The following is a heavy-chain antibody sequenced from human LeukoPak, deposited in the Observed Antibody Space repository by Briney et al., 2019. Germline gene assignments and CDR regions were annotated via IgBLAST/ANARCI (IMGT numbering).Heavy chain of an antibody. CDR1: GYTFTTNG. CDR3: ARGQDFRI. CDR2: MNPNSGNT. Sequence: ASVRVSCKASGYTFTTNGVSWVRQATGQGLEWMGWMNPNSGNTGYAQKFQGRVTMTRNTSISTAYMELSSLRSEDTAVYYCARGQDFRIWGEGTLVTVSS. J-gene: IGHJ4*02. D-gene: IGHD2-15*01. V-gene: IGHV1-8*02.